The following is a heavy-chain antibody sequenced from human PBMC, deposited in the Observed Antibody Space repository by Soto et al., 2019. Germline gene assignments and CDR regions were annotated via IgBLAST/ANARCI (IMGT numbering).Heavy chain of an antibody. Sequence: GASVKVSCKASGYTFTSYAMHWVRQAPGQRLEWMGWINAGNGNTKYSQKFQGRVTITRDTSASTAYMELSSLRSEDTAVYYCARDCGSGSYLLKSAFDIWGQGTMVTVS. J-gene: IGHJ3*02. D-gene: IGHD3-10*01. CDR1: GYTFTSYA. V-gene: IGHV1-3*01. CDR2: INAGNGNT. CDR3: ARDCGSGSYLLKSAFDI.